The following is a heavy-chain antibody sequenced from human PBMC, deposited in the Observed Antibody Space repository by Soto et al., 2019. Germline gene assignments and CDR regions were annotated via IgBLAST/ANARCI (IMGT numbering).Heavy chain of an antibody. V-gene: IGHV3-48*01. CDR3: ARDQVSLLWFGDLSKVNPNAFDY. Sequence: GGSLRLSCAASGFTFSSYSMNWVRQAPGKGLEWVSYISSSSSTIYYADSVKGRFTISRDNAKNSLYLQMNSLRAEDTAVYYCARDQVSLLWFGDLSKVNPNAFDYWGQGTLVTVSS. CDR1: GFTFSSYS. J-gene: IGHJ4*02. D-gene: IGHD3-10*01. CDR2: ISSSSSTI.